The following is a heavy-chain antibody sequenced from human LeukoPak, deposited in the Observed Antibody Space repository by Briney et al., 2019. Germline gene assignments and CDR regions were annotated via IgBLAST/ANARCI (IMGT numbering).Heavy chain of an antibody. D-gene: IGHD3/OR15-3a*01. CDR3: ARGALYNFWTSYPQTTDYYMDV. CDR1: GFTFSDYY. V-gene: IGHV3-11*01. CDR2: ISSSGSTI. Sequence: GGSLRLSCAASGFTFSDYYMSWIRQAPGKGLEWVSYISSSGSTIYYADSVKGRFTISRDNAKNSLYLQMNSLRAEDTAVYYCARGALYNFWTSYPQTTDYYMDVWGKGTTVTVSS. J-gene: IGHJ6*03.